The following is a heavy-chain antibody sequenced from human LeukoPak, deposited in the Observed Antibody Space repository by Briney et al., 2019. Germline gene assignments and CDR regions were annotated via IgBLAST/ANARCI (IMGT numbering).Heavy chain of an antibody. V-gene: IGHV3-21*06. Sequence: GGSLRLSCAASGFTFSSYTMNWVRQAPGKGLESVSSISSSSSYMYYADSVKGRFTISRDNAKNSLYLQMNSLRAEDTAVYYCARDRDVPAIGMDVWGQGTTVTVSS. J-gene: IGHJ6*02. CDR2: ISSSSSYM. CDR3: ARDRDVPAIGMDV. CDR1: GFTFSSYT.